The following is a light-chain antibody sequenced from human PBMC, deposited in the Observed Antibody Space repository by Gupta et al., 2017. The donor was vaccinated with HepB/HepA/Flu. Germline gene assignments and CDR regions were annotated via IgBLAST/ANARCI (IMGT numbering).Light chain of an antibody. Sequence: EIVLTQSPATLSLSPGERATLSCRASQSVSGYLAWYQQRPGQAPRLLIYDTSNRATGIPPRFSGSGSGTDFTLTISSLEPEDFAVYYCQQRTFGPPRLAFGGGTKVHIK. CDR2: DTS. CDR3: QQRTFGPPRLA. J-gene: IGKJ4*01. CDR1: QSVSGY. V-gene: IGKV3-11*01.